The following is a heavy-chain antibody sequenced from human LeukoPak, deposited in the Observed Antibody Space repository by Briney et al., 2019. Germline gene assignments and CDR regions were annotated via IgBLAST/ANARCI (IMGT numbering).Heavy chain of an antibody. V-gene: IGHV4-59*01. D-gene: IGHD5-24*01. Sequence: SETLSLTCTVSGGSISSYCWSWIRQPPGKGLEWIGYIYYSGSTNYNPSLKSRVTISVDTSKNQFSLKLSSVTAADTAVYYCARLDGYNEVFDYWGQGTLVTVSS. J-gene: IGHJ4*02. CDR2: IYYSGST. CDR1: GGSISSYC. CDR3: ARLDGYNEVFDY.